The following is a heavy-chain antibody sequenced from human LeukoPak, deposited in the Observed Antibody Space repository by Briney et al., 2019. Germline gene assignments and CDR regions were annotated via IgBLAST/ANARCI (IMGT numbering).Heavy chain of an antibody. V-gene: IGHV1-2*02. J-gene: IGHJ4*02. CDR3: AREGRDGYKNYFDY. CDR1: GYTFTSYG. Sequence: ASVKVSCKASGYTFTSYGISWVRQAPGQGLEWMGWINPNSGGTNYAQKFQGRVTMTRDTSISTAYMELSRLRSDDTAVYYCAREGRDGYKNYFDYWGQGTLVTVSS. CDR2: INPNSGGT. D-gene: IGHD5-24*01.